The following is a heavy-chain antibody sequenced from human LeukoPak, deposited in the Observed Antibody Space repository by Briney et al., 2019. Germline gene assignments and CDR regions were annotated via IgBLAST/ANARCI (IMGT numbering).Heavy chain of an antibody. CDR1: GYTFTGYY. V-gene: IGHV1-2*02. CDR3: ARDRAVAGIDY. Sequence: GASVKVSCKASGYTFTGYYMHWVRQAPGQGLEWMGWINPNSGATNYAQKFQGRVTMTRDTSISTAYVELISLRSDDTAVYYCARDRAVAGIDYWGQGALVTVSS. D-gene: IGHD6-19*01. CDR2: INPNSGAT. J-gene: IGHJ4*02.